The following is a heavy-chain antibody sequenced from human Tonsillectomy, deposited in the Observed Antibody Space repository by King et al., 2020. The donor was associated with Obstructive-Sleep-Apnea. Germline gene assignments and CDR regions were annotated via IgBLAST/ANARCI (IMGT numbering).Heavy chain of an antibody. CDR2: ISAYNGNT. CDR1: DDIFSTYG. V-gene: IGHV1-18*01. Sequence: VQLVESGAEVKKPGASVKVFCTASDDIFSTYGISWVRQAPGQGLEWMGWISAYNGNTNYAQKFQGRVSMTTDTSTTTAYMELRSLRSDDTAVYYCARGSVDTAGDWGQGTLVIVSS. D-gene: IGHD5-18*01. J-gene: IGHJ4*02. CDR3: ARGSVDTAGD.